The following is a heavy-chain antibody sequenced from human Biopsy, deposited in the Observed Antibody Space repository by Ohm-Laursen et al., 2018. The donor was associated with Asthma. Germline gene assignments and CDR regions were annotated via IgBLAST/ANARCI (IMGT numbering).Heavy chain of an antibody. J-gene: IGHJ4*02. D-gene: IGHD2-15*01. CDR3: AGFCSGGNCPDH. CDR1: GGSFGSNY. V-gene: IGHV4-59*01. CDR2: IHYSGST. Sequence: GTLSLTCAVYGGSFGSNYWSWIRQTPGKGLEWIGNIHYSGSTYSNPSLKSRVTISVDTSKKQISLRLSSVIAADTAVYYCAGFCSGGNCPDHWGQGTLVTVSS.